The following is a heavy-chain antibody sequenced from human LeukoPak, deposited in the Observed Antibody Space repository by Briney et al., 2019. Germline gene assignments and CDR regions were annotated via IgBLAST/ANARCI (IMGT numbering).Heavy chain of an antibody. D-gene: IGHD2-15*01. CDR1: GFTFSSYA. V-gene: IGHV3-30-3*01. CDR3: ARDMSGYCSGGRCYNMGYFDY. J-gene: IGHJ4*02. CDR2: ISYDGSNK. Sequence: PGRSLILSCAASGFTFSSYAMHWVRQAPGKGLEWVAVISYDGSNKYYADSVKGRFTISRDNSKNTLYLQMNSLRAEDTAVYYCARDMSGYCSGGRCYNMGYFDYWGQGTLVTVSS.